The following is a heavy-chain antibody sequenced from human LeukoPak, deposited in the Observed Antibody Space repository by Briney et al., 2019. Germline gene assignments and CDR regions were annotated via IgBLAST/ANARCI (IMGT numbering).Heavy chain of an antibody. CDR2: IIPIFGTA. CDR1: GYTFTSYA. D-gene: IGHD2-21*01. V-gene: IGHV1-69*13. CDR3: ARDSSEFRSLIPH. Sequence: SVEVSCKASGYTFTSYAMNWVRQAPGQGLEWMGGIIPIFGTAKYAQKFQGRVTITADEPTSTAYMELRSLRSEDTAVYYCARDSSEFRSLIPHWGQGTLVTVSS. J-gene: IGHJ1*01.